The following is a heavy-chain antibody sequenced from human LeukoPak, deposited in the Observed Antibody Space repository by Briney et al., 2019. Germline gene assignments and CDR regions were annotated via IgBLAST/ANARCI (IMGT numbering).Heavy chain of an antibody. D-gene: IGHD3-10*01. V-gene: IGHV4-59*08. CDR3: AASSRSGSYRAY. CDR2: SHDSGGG. CDR1: GGSISNYY. Sequence: PSETLSLTCSVSGGSISNYYWSWIRQPPGQGLEWIGYSHDSGGGNYNPSLQSRIIITRDTSKNQYSLTLMSVTAADPAVYYCAASSRSGSYRAYWGQGAPATVSS. J-gene: IGHJ4*02.